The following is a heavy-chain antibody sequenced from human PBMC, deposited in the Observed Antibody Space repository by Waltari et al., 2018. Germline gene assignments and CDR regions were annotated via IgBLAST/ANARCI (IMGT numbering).Heavy chain of an antibody. CDR2: IYYSGST. Sequence: QLQLQESGPGLVKPSETLSLTCTVSGGSISSSSYYWGWIRQPPGKWLEWIGSIYYSGSTYYNPSLKSRVTISVDTSKNQFSLKLSSVTAADTAVYYCARHTVTTGDYWGQGTLVTVSS. D-gene: IGHD4-17*01. CDR3: ARHTVTTGDY. V-gene: IGHV4-39*01. CDR1: GGSISSSSYY. J-gene: IGHJ4*02.